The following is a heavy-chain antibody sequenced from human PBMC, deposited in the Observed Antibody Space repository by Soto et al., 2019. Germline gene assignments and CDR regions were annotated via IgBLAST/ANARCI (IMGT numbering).Heavy chain of an antibody. CDR2: VNGDGRSI. CDR3: ARATPEVGYDF. Sequence: EMQLVESGGGLVQPGGSLRLSCAASGFNFRTYGLHWVRHAPGKGLVWFSRVNGDGRSISYADPLKGLFTISRENAENTVYLQMSSLRAEDSAVYYCARATPEVGYDFWGQGTLVTVSS. D-gene: IGHD1-26*01. J-gene: IGHJ4*02. CDR1: GFNFRTYG. V-gene: IGHV3-74*01.